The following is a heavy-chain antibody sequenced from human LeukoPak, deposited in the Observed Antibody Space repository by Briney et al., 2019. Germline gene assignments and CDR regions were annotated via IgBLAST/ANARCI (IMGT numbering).Heavy chain of an antibody. J-gene: IGHJ5*02. CDR2: INHSGST. CDR3: ARASGTIRYRYNWFDP. D-gene: IGHD1-1*01. Sequence: PETLSLTCTVSGYSISSGYYWGWIRQPPGKGLEWIGEINHSGSTNYNPSLKSRVTISVDTSKNQFSLKLSSVTAVDTAVYYCARASGTIRYRYNWFDPWGQGTLVTVSS. V-gene: IGHV4-38-2*02. CDR1: GYSISSGYY.